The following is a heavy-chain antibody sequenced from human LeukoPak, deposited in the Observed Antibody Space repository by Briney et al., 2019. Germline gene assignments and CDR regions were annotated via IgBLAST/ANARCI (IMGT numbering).Heavy chain of an antibody. Sequence: SVMISCRASGYNFTGYYMHWVRQATGQGFEWMIWINPHSGDTNYAQKFQGRVTMIRDTSISTAHMELSRLRSDDTAVYYCARANPLYCSSTTCLFDYWGQGTLVTVSS. CDR2: INPHSGDT. CDR3: ARANPLYCSSTTCLFDY. CDR1: GYNFTGYY. J-gene: IGHJ4*02. D-gene: IGHD2-2*01. V-gene: IGHV1-2*02.